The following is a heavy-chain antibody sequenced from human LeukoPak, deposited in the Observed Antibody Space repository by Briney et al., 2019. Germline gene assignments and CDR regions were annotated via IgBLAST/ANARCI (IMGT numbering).Heavy chain of an antibody. CDR2: IYYSGST. J-gene: IGHJ2*01. Sequence: SDTLSLTCSVSGDSISSYYWSWIRQPPGKGLEWIGYIYYSGSTNYNPSLKSRVTISVDTSKNHFSLNLSSVTAADTAVYYCARDSHTYFYGSGFDLWGRGTLVTVSS. D-gene: IGHD3-10*01. CDR1: GDSISSYY. V-gene: IGHV4-59*01. CDR3: ARDSHTYFYGSGFDL.